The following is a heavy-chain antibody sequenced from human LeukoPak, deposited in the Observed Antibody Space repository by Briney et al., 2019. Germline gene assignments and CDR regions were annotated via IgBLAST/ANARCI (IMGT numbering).Heavy chain of an antibody. CDR3: AKDSSGWCVIYYYYGMDV. J-gene: IGHJ6*02. Sequence: TGGSLRLSCAASGFTFSSYGMHWVRQAPGKGLEWVAVISYDGSNKYYADSVKGRFTISRDNSKNTLYLQMNSLRAEDTAVYYCAKDSSGWCVIYYYYGMDVWGQGTTVTVSS. CDR1: GFTFSSYG. V-gene: IGHV3-30*18. CDR2: ISYDGSNK. D-gene: IGHD6-19*01.